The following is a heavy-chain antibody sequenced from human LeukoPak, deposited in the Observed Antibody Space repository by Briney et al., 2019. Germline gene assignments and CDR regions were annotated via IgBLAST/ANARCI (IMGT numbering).Heavy chain of an antibody. CDR1: GGTFSSYA. CDR3: ARDGGSFSYNMDV. Sequence: ASVKVSCKASGGTFSSYAISWVRQAPGQGLEWMGGIIPIFGTANYAQKFQGRVTITADESTSTAYMELSSLRSEDTAVYFCARDGGSFSYNMDVWGQGTTVTVSS. V-gene: IGHV1-69*13. D-gene: IGHD1-26*01. J-gene: IGHJ6*02. CDR2: IIPIFGTA.